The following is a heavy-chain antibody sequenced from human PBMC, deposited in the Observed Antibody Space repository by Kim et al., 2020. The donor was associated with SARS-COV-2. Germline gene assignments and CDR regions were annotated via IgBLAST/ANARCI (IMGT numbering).Heavy chain of an antibody. V-gene: IGHV4-59*01. CDR1: GGSISSYY. Sequence: SETLSLTCTVSGGSISSYYWSWIRQPPGKGLEWIGYIYYSGSTNYNPSLKSRVTISVDTSKNQFSLKLSSVTAADTAVYYCARAMDYDFWSGSTPWFDPWGQGTLVTVSS. J-gene: IGHJ5*02. CDR2: IYYSGST. D-gene: IGHD3-3*01. CDR3: ARAMDYDFWSGSTPWFDP.